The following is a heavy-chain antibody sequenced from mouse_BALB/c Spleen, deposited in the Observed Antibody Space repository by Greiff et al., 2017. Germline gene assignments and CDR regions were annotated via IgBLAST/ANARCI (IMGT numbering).Heavy chain of an antibody. V-gene: IGHV5-17*02. CDR1: GFTFSSFG. CDR3: ARWDYDSFDY. Sequence: EVQVVESGGGLVQPGGSRKLSCAASGFTFSSFGMHWVRQAPEKGLEWVAYISSGSSTIYYADTVKGRFTISRDNPKNTLFLQMTSLRSEDTAMYYCARWDYDSFDYWGQGTTLTVSS. CDR2: ISSGSSTI. D-gene: IGHD2-4*01. J-gene: IGHJ2*01.